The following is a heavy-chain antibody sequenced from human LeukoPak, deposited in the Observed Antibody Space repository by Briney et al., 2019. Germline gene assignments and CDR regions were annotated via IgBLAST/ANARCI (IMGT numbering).Heavy chain of an antibody. CDR1: GFTVSSNS. Sequence: GGSLRLSCTVSGFTVSSNSMSWVRQAPGKGLEWVSFIYSDNTHYSDSVKGRFTISRDNSKNTLYLQMNSLRAEDTAVYYCAKDLDSTGSWPPEYFQHWGQGSLVTVSS. V-gene: IGHV3-53*01. J-gene: IGHJ1*01. CDR2: IYSDNT. CDR3: AKDLDSTGSWPPEYFQH. D-gene: IGHD3-22*01.